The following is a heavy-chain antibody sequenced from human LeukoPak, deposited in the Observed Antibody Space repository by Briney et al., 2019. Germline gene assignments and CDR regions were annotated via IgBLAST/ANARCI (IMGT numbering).Heavy chain of an antibody. CDR1: GYTFTSYG. CDR2: ISAYNGNT. V-gene: IGHV1-18*01. Sequence: GASVKVSCKASGYTFTSYGISWVRQAPGQGLEWMGWISAYNGNTNYAQKLQGRVTMTTDTSTSTAYMELRSLRSDDTAVYYCARGVYYCDSSGYYDYFDYWGQGTLVTVSS. J-gene: IGHJ4*02. CDR3: ARGVYYCDSSGYYDYFDY. D-gene: IGHD3-22*01.